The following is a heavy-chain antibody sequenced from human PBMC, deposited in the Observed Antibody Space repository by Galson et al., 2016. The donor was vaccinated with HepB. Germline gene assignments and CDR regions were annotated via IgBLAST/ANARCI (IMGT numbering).Heavy chain of an antibody. J-gene: IGHJ5*02. V-gene: IGHV1-18*01. CDR2: ISTYDGDR. CDR1: GYTFTSYG. CDR3: ARDYEYGGGDCYEDCFDP. Sequence: SVKVSCKASGYTFTSYGMSWVRQAPGQGLKWMGWISTYDGDRNYAQKLRGRLTMTTDTSTSTVYMELRSLKSDDTAVYYCARDYEYGGGDCYEDCFDPWGQGTLVIVSS. D-gene: IGHD2-21*01.